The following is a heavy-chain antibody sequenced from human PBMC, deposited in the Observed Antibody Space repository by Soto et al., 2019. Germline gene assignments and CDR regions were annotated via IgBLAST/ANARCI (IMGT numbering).Heavy chain of an antibody. V-gene: IGHV1-69*02. J-gene: IGHJ4*02. Sequence: SVKVSCKASGGTFSSYTISWVRQAPGQGLEWMGRIIPILGIANYAQKFQGRVTITADKSTSTAYMELSSLRSEDTAVYYCARSRMVGQAPWWIDYWGQGTLVTVSS. CDR3: ARSRMVGQAPWWIDY. CDR1: GGTFSSYT. D-gene: IGHD2-15*01. CDR2: IIPILGIA.